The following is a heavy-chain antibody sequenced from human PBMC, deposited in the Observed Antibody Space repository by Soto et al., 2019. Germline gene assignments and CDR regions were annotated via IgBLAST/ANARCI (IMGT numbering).Heavy chain of an antibody. CDR1: GFTFSSYA. Sequence: GGSLRLSCAASGFTFSSYAMSWVRQAPGKGLEWVSAISGSGGSTYYADSVKGRFTISRDNSKNTLYLQMNSLRAEDTAVYYCATEGTYYYDSSAHKDWGQGTLVTVSS. CDR3: ATEGTYYYDSSAHKD. J-gene: IGHJ4*02. D-gene: IGHD3-22*01. CDR2: ISGSGGST. V-gene: IGHV3-23*01.